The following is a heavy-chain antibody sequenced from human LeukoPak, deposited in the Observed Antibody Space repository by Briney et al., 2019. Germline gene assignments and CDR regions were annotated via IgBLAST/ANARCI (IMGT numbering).Heavy chain of an antibody. J-gene: IGHJ6*02. CDR2: ISGSGGST. V-gene: IGHV3-23*01. D-gene: IGHD4-17*01. CDR1: GFTFSSYA. Sequence: GGSLRLSCAASGFTFSSYAMSWVRQAPGKGLEWVSAISGSGGSTYYADSAKGRFTISRDNSKNTLYLQMNSLRAEDTAVYYCAKALYGDYYYYGMDVWGQGTTVTVSS. CDR3: AKALYGDYYYYGMDV.